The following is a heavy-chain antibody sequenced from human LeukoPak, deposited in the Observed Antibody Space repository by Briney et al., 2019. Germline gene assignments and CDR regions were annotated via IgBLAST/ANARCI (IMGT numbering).Heavy chain of an antibody. CDR3: ARRRWPPSNYDY. D-gene: IGHD4-23*01. V-gene: IGHV4-34*01. J-gene: IGHJ4*02. Sequence: PSETLSLTCAVYGGSFSGYYWSWIRQPPGKGLEWIGEINHSGSTNYNPSLKSRVTISVDTSKNQFSLKLSSVTAADTAVYYCARRRWPPSNYDYWGQGTLVTVSS. CDR2: INHSGST. CDR1: GGSFSGYY.